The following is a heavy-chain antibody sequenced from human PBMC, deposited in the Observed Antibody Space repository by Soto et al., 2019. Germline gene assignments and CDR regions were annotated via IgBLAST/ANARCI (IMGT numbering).Heavy chain of an antibody. Sequence: QGQLVQSGPEVKKPGASVKVSCKASGYTFSRYGISWVRQAPGQGLEWMGWVSGYNGDTKYAQKVQGRVTMTIDTSTYTAYMELMRLTSDDTAKYYCAENGQPPYYYYGMDVWGQGTTVTVSS. D-gene: IGHD2-8*01. J-gene: IGHJ6*02. CDR3: AENGQPPYYYYGMDV. CDR2: VSGYNGDT. V-gene: IGHV1-18*01. CDR1: GYTFSRYG.